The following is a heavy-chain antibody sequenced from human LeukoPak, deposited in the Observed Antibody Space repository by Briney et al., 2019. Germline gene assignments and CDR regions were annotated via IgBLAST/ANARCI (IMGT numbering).Heavy chain of an antibody. CDR2: IWYDGSNK. CDR1: GFTFSSYG. CDR3: ARDPEMGELLYYFDY. Sequence: QPGGSLRLSCAASGFTFSSYGMHWVRQAPGKGLEWVAVIWYDGSNKYYADSVKGRFTISRDNSKNTLYLQMNSLRAEDTAVYYCARDPEMGELLYYFDYWGQGTLVTVSS. D-gene: IGHD1-26*01. V-gene: IGHV3-33*01. J-gene: IGHJ4*02.